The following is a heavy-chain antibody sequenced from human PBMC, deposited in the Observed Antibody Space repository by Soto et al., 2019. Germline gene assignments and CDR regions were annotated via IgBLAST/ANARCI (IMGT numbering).Heavy chain of an antibody. CDR1: GTSISSYY. CDR3: ARYNSYAIDY. Sequence: SETLSLTCTVSGTSISSYYWSWIRQPPGKGLEWIANIHYSGTTNFNPSLAIRVTLSVDTSKNQFSLKMTSVTAADRAMYFCARYNSYAIDYWGRGTLVTV. J-gene: IGHJ4*01. V-gene: IGHV4-59*01. CDR2: IHYSGTT. D-gene: IGHD2-8*01.